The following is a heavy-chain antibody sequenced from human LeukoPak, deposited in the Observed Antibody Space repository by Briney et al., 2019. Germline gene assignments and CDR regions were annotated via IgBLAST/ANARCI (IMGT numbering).Heavy chain of an antibody. CDR2: IKQDGTEK. D-gene: IGHD2-2*02. V-gene: IGHV3-7*03. J-gene: IGHJ3*02. Sequence: GSLRLSCAASGFSFNYFWMSWVRQAPGKGLEWVANIKQDGTEKYYADSVKGRFTISRDNAKKSLYLQMNSLRAEDTAVYYCARDPGGPHTVKWDAFDIWGQGTMVTVSS. CDR3: ARDPGGPHTVKWDAFDI. CDR1: GFSFNYFW.